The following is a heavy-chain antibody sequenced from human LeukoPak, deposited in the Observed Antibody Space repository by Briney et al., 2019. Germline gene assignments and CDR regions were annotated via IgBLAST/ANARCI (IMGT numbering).Heavy chain of an antibody. D-gene: IGHD5-12*01. J-gene: IGHJ6*03. Sequence: PSETLSLTCTVSGYSISSGYYWGWIRQPPGKGLEWIGSIYHSGSTNYNPSLKSRVTVSVDTSKNQFSLKLSSVTAADTAVYYCARGYSGYDSYYYYYYYMDVWGKGTTVTVSS. CDR2: IYHSGST. CDR3: ARGYSGYDSYYYYYYYMDV. CDR1: GYSISSGYY. V-gene: IGHV4-38-2*02.